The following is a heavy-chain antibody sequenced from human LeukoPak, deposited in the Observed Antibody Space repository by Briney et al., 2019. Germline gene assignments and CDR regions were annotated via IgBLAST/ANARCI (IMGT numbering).Heavy chain of an antibody. Sequence: SETLSLTCTVSGGSISSYYWSWIRQPPGKGLEWIGYIYYSGSTNYNPSLKSRVTISVDTSKNQFSLKLSSVTAADTAVYYCARGVDAAAAIYLFDYWGQGTLVTVSS. V-gene: IGHV4-59*01. CDR1: GGSISSYY. CDR2: IYYSGST. D-gene: IGHD2-2*01. J-gene: IGHJ4*02. CDR3: ARGVDAAAAIYLFDY.